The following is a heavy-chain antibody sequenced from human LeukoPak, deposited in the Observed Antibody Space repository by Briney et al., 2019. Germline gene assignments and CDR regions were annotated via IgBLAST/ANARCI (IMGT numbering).Heavy chain of an antibody. J-gene: IGHJ4*02. D-gene: IGHD2-21*01. V-gene: IGHV4-59*08. CDR3: ARRIPGVFFDY. Sequence: SETLSLTCTVSGGSISSYYWSWIRQPPGKGLEWIGYIYYSGSTNYNPSLKSRVTISVDTSKNQFSLKLSSVTAADTAVYYCARRIPGVFFDYWGQGTLVTVSS. CDR1: GGSISSYY. CDR2: IYYSGST.